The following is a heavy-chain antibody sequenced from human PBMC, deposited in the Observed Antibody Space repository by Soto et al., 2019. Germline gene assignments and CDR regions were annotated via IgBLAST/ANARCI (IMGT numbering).Heavy chain of an antibody. CDR1: GFPFSIYW. Sequence: GESQRLSCSVSGFPFSIYWMYWVRHAPGKGLVWVSRINSDGRSTSYADSVKGRFTISRDNSRNTAYLQMNSLRVEDTAVYYCAKGVSQYTPLALFDYWGRGTLVTVSA. CDR3: AKGVSQYTPLALFDY. V-gene: IGHV3-74*01. J-gene: IGHJ4*02. D-gene: IGHD5-18*01. CDR2: INSDGRST.